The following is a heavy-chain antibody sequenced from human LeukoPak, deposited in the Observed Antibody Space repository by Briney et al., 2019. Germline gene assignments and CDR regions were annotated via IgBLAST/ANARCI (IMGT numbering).Heavy chain of an antibody. CDR2: MNPNSGNT. D-gene: IGHD1-26*01. Sequence: GASVKVSCKASGYTFTSYDINWVRQATGQGLEWMGWMNPNSGNTGYAQKFQGRVTITRNTSISTAYMELSSLRSEDTAVYYCARVEVGASDYYYYYYMDVWGKGTTVTVSS. J-gene: IGHJ6*03. CDR1: GYTFTSYD. CDR3: ARVEVGASDYYYYYYMDV. V-gene: IGHV1-8*03.